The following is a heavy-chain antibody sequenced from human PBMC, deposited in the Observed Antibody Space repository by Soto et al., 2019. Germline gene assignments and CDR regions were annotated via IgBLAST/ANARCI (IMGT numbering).Heavy chain of an antibody. D-gene: IGHD2-15*01. CDR2: ISAYNGNT. Sequence: ASVKVSCKASGYTFTSYGISWVRQAPGQGLEWMGWISAYNGNTNYAQKLQGRVTMTTDTSTSTAYMELRSLRSDDTAVYYCARGLGYCSGGSCYYWFDPWGQGTLVTVSS. CDR1: GYTFTSYG. CDR3: ARGLGYCSGGSCYYWFDP. V-gene: IGHV1-18*01. J-gene: IGHJ5*02.